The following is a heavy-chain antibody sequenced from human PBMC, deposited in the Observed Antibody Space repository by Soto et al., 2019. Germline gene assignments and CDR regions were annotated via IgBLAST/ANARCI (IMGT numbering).Heavy chain of an antibody. CDR2: IIPIFGTA. V-gene: IGHV1-69*06. CDR3: ATPIGYSYDHDAFDI. D-gene: IGHD5-18*01. J-gene: IGHJ3*02. CDR1: GGTFSSYA. Sequence: SVKVSCKASGGTFSSYAISWVRQAPGQGLEWMGGIIPIFGTANYAQKFQGRVTITADKSTSTAYMELSSLRSEDTAGYYCATPIGYSYDHDAFDIWGQGTMVTVSS.